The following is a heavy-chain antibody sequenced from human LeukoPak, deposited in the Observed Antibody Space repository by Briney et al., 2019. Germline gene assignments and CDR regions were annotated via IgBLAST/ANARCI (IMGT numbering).Heavy chain of an antibody. Sequence: GGSLRLSCAASGFTFSPAWMHWVRHAPGKGLEWVSRINNDGSYINYAESVKGRFTLSRDNTKNTLTLQMNSLRAEDTAVYFCVRDGSAYNFDYWGQGVLVTVSS. V-gene: IGHV3-74*01. CDR2: INNDGSYI. J-gene: IGHJ4*02. CDR1: GFTFSPAW. CDR3: VRDGSAYNFDY. D-gene: IGHD5-24*01.